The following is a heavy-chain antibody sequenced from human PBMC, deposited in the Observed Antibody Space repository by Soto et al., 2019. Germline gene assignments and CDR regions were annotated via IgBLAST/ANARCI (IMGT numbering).Heavy chain of an antibody. V-gene: IGHV3-23*01. D-gene: IGHD4-17*01. CDR1: GCTVSNYA. Sequence: GAVRLSCAACGCTVSNYAGTWVRQAPGKGLEWVSSIGGDTSYTYYADSVKGRFTISRDKSKNTVFLQMNSLRADDTAVYHCAKDPNGDYVGAFDSWGQGTLVTVSS. CDR3: AKDPNGDYVGAFDS. J-gene: IGHJ4*02. CDR2: IGGDTSYT.